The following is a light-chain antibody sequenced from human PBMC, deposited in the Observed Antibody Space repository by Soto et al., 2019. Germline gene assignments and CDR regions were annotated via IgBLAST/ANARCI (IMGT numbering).Light chain of an antibody. CDR2: DAS. V-gene: IGKV3-20*01. CDR3: QQYGNSPAT. J-gene: IGKJ3*01. Sequence: EIVLTQSPGTLSLSPGERATLSCRASQSVSSSYLAWYQQKPDQAPRLLIYDASSRATGIPDRFSGSGSGTDFTLTLTRLEPEDFAVYYCQQYGNSPATFGPGTKVDIK. CDR1: QSVSSSY.